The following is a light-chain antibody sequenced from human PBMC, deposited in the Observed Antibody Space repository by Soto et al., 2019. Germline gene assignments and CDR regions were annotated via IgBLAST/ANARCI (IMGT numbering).Light chain of an antibody. CDR3: SSFSVASPL. Sequence: QSALAQPASMSLSPGQSVTISCGGTSNDIGGYNYVSLYQHHPGTAPKLIIYDVSSRPSGVSHRFSGSKSGNTASLTISGLQAEDEADYYCSSFSVASPLFGTGTKVTVL. V-gene: IGLV2-14*01. J-gene: IGLJ1*01. CDR2: DVS. CDR1: SNDIGGYNY.